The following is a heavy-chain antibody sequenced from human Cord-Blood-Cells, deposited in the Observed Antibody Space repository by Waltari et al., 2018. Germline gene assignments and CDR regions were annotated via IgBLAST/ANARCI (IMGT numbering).Heavy chain of an antibody. CDR3: TTSDPDYGDYEYRTYWYFDL. CDR2: IKSKTDGGTT. V-gene: IGHV3-15*01. Sequence: EVQLVESGGGLVKPGGSLRLSCAASGFTFSNAWMSWVRQAPGKGLEWVGRIKSKTDGGTTDYAAPVKGRFTISRDDSKNTLYLQMNSLKTEDTAVYYCTTSDPDYGDYEYRTYWYFDLWGRGTLVTVSS. CDR1: GFTFSNAW. J-gene: IGHJ2*01. D-gene: IGHD4-17*01.